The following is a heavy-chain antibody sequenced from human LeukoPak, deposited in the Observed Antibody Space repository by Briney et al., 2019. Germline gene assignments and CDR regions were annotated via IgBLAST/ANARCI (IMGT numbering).Heavy chain of an antibody. V-gene: IGHV5-51*01. CDR3: ARSILSTVVRGVHLDY. CDR1: GYSFTSYW. CDR2: IYSGDSDT. Sequence: GESLKISCKGSGYSFTSYWIGWVRQMPGKGLEWMGIIYSGDSDTRYSPSFQGQVTISADKSITTAYLQWSSLKASDTAMYYCARSILSTVVRGVHLDYWGQGTLVTVSS. J-gene: IGHJ4*02. D-gene: IGHD3-10*01.